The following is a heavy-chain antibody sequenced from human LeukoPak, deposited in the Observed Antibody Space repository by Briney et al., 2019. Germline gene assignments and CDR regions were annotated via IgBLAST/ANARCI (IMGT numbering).Heavy chain of an antibody. CDR1: GGSMSSGSYY. CDR2: IYTSGST. D-gene: IGHD5-18*01. Sequence: SETLSLTCTVSGGSMSSGSYYWSWIRQPAGKGLEWIGRIYTSGSTNYNPSLKSRVTISVDTSKNQFSLKLSSVTAADTAIYYCAKVAGYSYVGVHYFDYWGQGTLVTVSS. V-gene: IGHV4-61*02. CDR3: AKVAGYSYVGVHYFDY. J-gene: IGHJ4*02.